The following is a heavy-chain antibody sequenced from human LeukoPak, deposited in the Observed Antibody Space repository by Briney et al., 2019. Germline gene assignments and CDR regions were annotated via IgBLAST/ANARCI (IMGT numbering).Heavy chain of an antibody. CDR2: MYFNSGAT. J-gene: IGHJ3*01. CDR1: GFTFTGYY. Sequence: GASVKVSRKASGFTFTGYYVQWLRQAPGQGLEWVGWMYFNSGATRYAPKFQGRVTMTRDTSISTAYMELSSLRPDDTAMYYCAREGSSGQDWYAFDVWGQETMVTVSS. CDR3: AREGSSGQDWYAFDV. D-gene: IGHD5-12*01. V-gene: IGHV1-2*02.